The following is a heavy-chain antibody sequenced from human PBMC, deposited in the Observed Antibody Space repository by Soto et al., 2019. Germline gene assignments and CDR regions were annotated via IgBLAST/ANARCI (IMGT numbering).Heavy chain of an antibody. V-gene: IGHV3-30*18. CDR1: GFTFSSYG. CDR2: ISYDGSYK. J-gene: IGHJ4*02. CDR3: AKWAGGFDY. Sequence: QVQLVESGGGVVQPGRSLRLSCASSGFTFSSYGMHWVRQAPGKGLEWVAVISYDGSYKYYADSVKGRFTISRDNSKNTLYLQMNRRCAEDTALYYSAKWAGGFDYWGQGTLVTVSS.